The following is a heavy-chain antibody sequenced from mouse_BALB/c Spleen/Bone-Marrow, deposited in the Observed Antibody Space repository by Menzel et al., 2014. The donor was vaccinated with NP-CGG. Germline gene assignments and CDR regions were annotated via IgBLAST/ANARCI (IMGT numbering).Heavy chain of an antibody. CDR3: TRDAMDY. Sequence: VQLQQSGAELVKPGASVKMSCKASGYTFTSYWMHWVRPRPGQGLEWIGVIDPSDSYTSYIQKFKGKATLTVDTSSSTAYMQLSSLTSEDSAVYYCTRDAMDYWGQGTSVTVSS. CDR1: GYTFTSYW. V-gene: IGHV1S127*01. J-gene: IGHJ4*01. CDR2: IDPSDSYT.